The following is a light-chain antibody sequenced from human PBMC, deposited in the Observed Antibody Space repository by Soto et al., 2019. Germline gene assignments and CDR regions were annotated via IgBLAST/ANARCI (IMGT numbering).Light chain of an antibody. J-gene: IGKJ5*01. V-gene: IGKV1-39*01. Sequence: DIQMTQSPSSLSASVGDRVTITCRASESIARHLNWYQQKPGKAPKLLIYAALSLQNGVPSRFRGGGSGTDFTLTISNLQPEDFATYYWQQSYSTLSITFGQGTRLEIK. CDR2: AAL. CDR1: ESIARH. CDR3: QQSYSTLSIT.